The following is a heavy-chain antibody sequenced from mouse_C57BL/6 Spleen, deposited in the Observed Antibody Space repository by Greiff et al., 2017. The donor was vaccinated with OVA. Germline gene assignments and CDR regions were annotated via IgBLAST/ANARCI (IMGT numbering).Heavy chain of an antibody. CDR3: TPDYYGSSYAMDY. D-gene: IGHD1-1*01. Sequence: EVHLVESGAELVRPGASVKLSCTASGFNIKDDYMHWVKQRPEQGLEWIGWIDPENGDTEYASKFQGKATITADTSSTTAYLQLSSLTSEDTAVDYCTPDYYGSSYAMDYWGQGTSVTVSS. V-gene: IGHV14-4*01. CDR1: GFNIKDDY. CDR2: IDPENGDT. J-gene: IGHJ4*01.